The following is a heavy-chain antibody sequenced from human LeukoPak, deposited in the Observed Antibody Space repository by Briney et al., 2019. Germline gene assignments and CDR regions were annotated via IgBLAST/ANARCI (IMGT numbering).Heavy chain of an antibody. CDR2: IYYSGST. V-gene: IGHV4-61*05. CDR3: ARHVLLQPSEIDY. D-gene: IGHD3-10*01. CDR1: GGSISSSSYY. J-gene: IGHJ4*02. Sequence: PSETLSLTCTVSGGSISSSSYYWGWIRQPPGKGLEWIGYIYYSGSTNYNPSLKSRVTISVDTSKNQFSLKLSSVTAADTAVYYCARHVLLQPSEIDYWGQGTLVTVSS.